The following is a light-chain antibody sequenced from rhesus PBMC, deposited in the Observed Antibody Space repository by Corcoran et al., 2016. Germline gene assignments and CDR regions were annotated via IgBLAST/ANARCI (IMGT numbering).Light chain of an antibody. J-gene: IGKJ1*01. V-gene: IGKV1S14*01. CDR2: YAS. CDR1: QGISNY. CDR3: QQHNSYPRT. Sequence: DIQMTQSPSSLSASVGDTVTITCRASQGISNYLAWYQQKPGKAPKPLIYYASNLESGVPSRLRGSGSVTDFTLTISSLQPEDFAIYYCQQHNSYPRTFGQGTKVEIK.